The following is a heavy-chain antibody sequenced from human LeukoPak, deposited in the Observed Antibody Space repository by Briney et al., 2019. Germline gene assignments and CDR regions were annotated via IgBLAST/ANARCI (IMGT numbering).Heavy chain of an antibody. CDR3: ARAHSKGSSTSDY. CDR1: GGTFSSYA. D-gene: IGHD6-6*01. J-gene: IGHJ4*02. Sequence: SVKVSCKASGGTFSSYAISWVRQAPGQGLEWMRGIIPILDIANYAQKFQGRVTITADKSTSTAYMELSSLKSEDTALYYCARAHSKGSSTSDYWGQGTLVTVSS. CDR2: IIPILDIA. V-gene: IGHV1-69*10.